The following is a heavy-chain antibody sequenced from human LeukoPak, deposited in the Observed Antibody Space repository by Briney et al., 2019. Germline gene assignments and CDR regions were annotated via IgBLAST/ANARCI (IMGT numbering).Heavy chain of an antibody. CDR3: AREGYSSVWSGSFDY. D-gene: IGHD6-19*01. CDR2: ITSSGNYI. V-gene: IGHV3-21*01. J-gene: IGHJ4*02. CDR1: GFTFSSYS. Sequence: GGSLRLSCAASGFTFSSYSMNWVRQAPGEGLEWVSSITSSGNYIYYTDSVKGRFTISRDNAKTSLYLQMNSLRAEDTAVYYYAREGYSSVWSGSFDYWGQGILVTVSS.